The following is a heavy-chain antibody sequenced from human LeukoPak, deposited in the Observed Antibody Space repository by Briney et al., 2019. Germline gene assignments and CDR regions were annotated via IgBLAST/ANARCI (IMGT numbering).Heavy chain of an antibody. D-gene: IGHD6-19*01. V-gene: IGHV3-7*03. CDR2: IKQDGTEK. CDR1: GFTFSSYW. J-gene: IGHJ4*02. Sequence: GGSLRLSCVASGFTFSSYWMSWVRQAPGKGLEWVASIKQDGTEKYYLDSLEGRFTISRDNAKNTVYLQMNGLRAEDTAVYYCARIGIAVAAHAVYFDYWGQGTLVTVSS. CDR3: ARIGIAVAAHAVYFDY.